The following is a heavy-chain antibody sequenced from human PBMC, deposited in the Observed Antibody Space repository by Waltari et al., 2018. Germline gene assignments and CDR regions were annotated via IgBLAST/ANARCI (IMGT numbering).Heavy chain of an antibody. J-gene: IGHJ3*02. V-gene: IGHV3-23*01. D-gene: IGHD2-2*01. CDR1: GFTFSSYA. CDR2: ISGSGGST. CDR3: AKVVPAAITGMGAFDI. Sequence: EVQLLESGGGLVQPGGSLRLSCAASGFTFSSYAMSWVRQAPGKGLEWVSAISGSGGSTYYADSVKGRFTISRDNSKNTLYLQMNSLRAEDTAVYYCAKVVPAAITGMGAFDIWGQGTMVTVSS.